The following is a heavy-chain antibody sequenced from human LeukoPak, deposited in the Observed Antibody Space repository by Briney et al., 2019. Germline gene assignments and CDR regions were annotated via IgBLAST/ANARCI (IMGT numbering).Heavy chain of an antibody. J-gene: IGHJ4*02. CDR2: INHSGST. CDR3: ARGRKVLLWFGELPRPYYFDY. V-gene: IGHV4-34*01. D-gene: IGHD3-10*01. CDR1: GGSFSGYY. Sequence: SETLSLTCAVYGGSFSGYYWSWIRQPPGKGLEWIGEINHSGSTNYNPSLRSRVTISVDTSKNQFSLKLSSVTAADTAVYYCARGRKVLLWFGELPRPYYFDYWGQGTLVTVSS.